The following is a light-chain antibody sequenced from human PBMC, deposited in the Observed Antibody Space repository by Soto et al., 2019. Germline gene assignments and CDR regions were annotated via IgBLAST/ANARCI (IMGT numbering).Light chain of an antibody. J-gene: IGKJ1*01. Sequence: DIQMTQSPSTLPASVGDRVTITCRASQSINSWLAWYQQKPGKAPKLLIYKASSLESGVPSRFSGSGSGTEFTLTISSLQPDDFATYYCQQYSSFSLTFGQGTKVEIK. CDR3: QQYSSFSLT. CDR2: KAS. CDR1: QSINSW. V-gene: IGKV1-5*03.